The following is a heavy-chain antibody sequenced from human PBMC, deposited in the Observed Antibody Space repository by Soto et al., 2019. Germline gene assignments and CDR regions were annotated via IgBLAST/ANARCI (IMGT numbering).Heavy chain of an antibody. CDR2: LYWDDDK. CDR1: GFSLSTSGLG. Sequence: QITLKESGPSLVKPTQTPTLTCTFSGFSLSTSGLGEGWIRQPPGKALGWLALLYWDDDKSYSPPLKSRSTITHDASKNQLVRTKTDIAAVDTATEFWARKGAELLPLAFWGRVRKVTVAS. D-gene: IGHD1-26*01. J-gene: IGHJ3*01. CDR3: ARKGAELLPLAF. V-gene: IGHV2-5*02.